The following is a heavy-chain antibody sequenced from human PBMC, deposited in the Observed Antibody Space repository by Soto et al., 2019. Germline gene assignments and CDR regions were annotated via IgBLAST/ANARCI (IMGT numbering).Heavy chain of an antibody. J-gene: IGHJ6*02. CDR1: VYTFTSYG. V-gene: IGHV1-18*01. Sequence: ASVKVSCKASVYTFTSYGISWVRQAPGQGLEWMGWISAYNGNTNYAQKLQGRVTMTTDTSTSTAYMELRSLRSDDTAVYYCARSGYCSGGSCYSFGYYYYYYGMDVWGQGTTVTVSS. D-gene: IGHD2-15*01. CDR2: ISAYNGNT. CDR3: ARSGYCSGGSCYSFGYYYYYYGMDV.